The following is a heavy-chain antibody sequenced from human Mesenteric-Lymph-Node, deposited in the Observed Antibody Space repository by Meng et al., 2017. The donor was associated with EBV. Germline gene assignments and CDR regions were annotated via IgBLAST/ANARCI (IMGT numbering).Heavy chain of an antibody. J-gene: IGHJ5*02. V-gene: IGHV6-1*01. CDR2: TYYRSKWYN. D-gene: IGHD5-12*01. Sequence: QVQLQQSGPGLVTPSQTLSPTRAISGDSVSSNIAAWNWIRQSPSRGLEWLGRTYYRSKWYNDYAVSVKSRITINPDTSKNQFSLQLNSVTPEDTAVYYCARGIVATTRNLFDPWGQGTLVTVAS. CDR3: ARGIVATTRNLFDP. CDR1: GDSVSSNIAA.